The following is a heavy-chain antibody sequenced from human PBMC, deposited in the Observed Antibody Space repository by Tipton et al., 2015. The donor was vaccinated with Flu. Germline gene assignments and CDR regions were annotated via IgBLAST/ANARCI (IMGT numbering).Heavy chain of an antibody. Sequence: SLRLSCAASGFTFSSYAMHWVRQAPGKGLEWVAGIWYDGSNKYYADSVKGRFTISRDNSKNTRYLQMNSLRAEDTAVYYCARGYDILTDGGGYFDYWGQGTLVTVSS. J-gene: IGHJ4*02. CDR1: GFTFSSYA. D-gene: IGHD3-9*01. CDR3: ARGYDILTDGGGYFDY. V-gene: IGHV3-33*01. CDR2: IWYDGSNK.